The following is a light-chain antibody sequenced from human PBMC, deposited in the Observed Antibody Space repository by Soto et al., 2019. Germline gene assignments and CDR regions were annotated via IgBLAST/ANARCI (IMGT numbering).Light chain of an antibody. CDR3: QLYGDSPPSPWT. CDR2: GAS. Sequence: EIVLTQSPGTLSLSPGERATLSCRASQSVSSSSLAWYQQKPGQAPRLLIYGASSRATDIPDRFSVSGSGTDFSLTISRLEPEDFALDYCQLYGDSPPSPWTFGQGTKVEI. V-gene: IGKV3-20*01. J-gene: IGKJ1*01. CDR1: QSVSSSS.